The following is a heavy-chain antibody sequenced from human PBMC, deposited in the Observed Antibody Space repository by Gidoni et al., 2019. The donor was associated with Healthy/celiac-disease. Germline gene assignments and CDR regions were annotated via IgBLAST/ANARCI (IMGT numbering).Heavy chain of an antibody. J-gene: IGHJ6*03. V-gene: IGHV3-64*01. CDR1: GFTFSSYA. CDR3: ARRRGVYYYYYMDV. Sequence: EVQLVESGGGLVQPGGSLRLSCAASGFTFSSYAMHWVRQAPGNGLEYVSAISSNGGSTYYANSVKGRFTISRDNSKNTLYLQMGSLRAEDMAVYYCARRRGVYYYYYMDVWGKGTTVTVSS. D-gene: IGHD3-10*01. CDR2: ISSNGGST.